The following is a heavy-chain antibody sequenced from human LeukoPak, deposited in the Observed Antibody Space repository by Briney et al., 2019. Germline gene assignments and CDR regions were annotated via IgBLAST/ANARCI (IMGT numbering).Heavy chain of an antibody. D-gene: IGHD3-10*01. V-gene: IGHV3-20*04. CDR1: GFTFDDYG. Sequence: GGSLRLSCAASGFTFDDYGMSWVRQAPGKGLEWVSGINWNGGSTGYADSVKGRFTISRDNSKNSLYLQMNSLRTEDTALYYCAKDSYGSGSRFDYWGQGTLVTVSS. CDR3: AKDSYGSGSRFDY. J-gene: IGHJ4*02. CDR2: INWNGGST.